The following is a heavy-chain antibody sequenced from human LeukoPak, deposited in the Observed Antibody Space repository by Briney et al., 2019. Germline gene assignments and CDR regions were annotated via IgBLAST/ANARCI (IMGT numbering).Heavy chain of an antibody. Sequence: GRSLRLSCAASGFTFSSYGMHWVRQAPGKGLEWVAVIWYDGSNKYYADSVKGRFTISRDNSKNTLYLQMNSLRAEDTAVYYCARDAGYCSGGSCYPGQFDYWGQGTLVTVSS. V-gene: IGHV3-33*01. CDR1: GFTFSSYG. CDR2: IWYDGSNK. J-gene: IGHJ4*02. D-gene: IGHD2-15*01. CDR3: ARDAGYCSGGSCYPGQFDY.